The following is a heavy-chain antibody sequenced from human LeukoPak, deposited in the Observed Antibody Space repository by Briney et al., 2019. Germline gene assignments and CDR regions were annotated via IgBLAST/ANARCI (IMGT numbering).Heavy chain of an antibody. D-gene: IGHD4-23*01. Sequence: GGSLRLSCAASGFTFNRYAMSWVRQAPGKGLEWVSAIDGSGASTYYADSVKGRFTISRDNSKNTLFLQMNSLAVEDTAVYYCAKADSYGGNSQLFDFWGQGTLVTVSS. CDR1: GFTFNRYA. CDR3: AKADSYGGNSQLFDF. J-gene: IGHJ4*02. CDR2: IDGSGAST. V-gene: IGHV3-23*01.